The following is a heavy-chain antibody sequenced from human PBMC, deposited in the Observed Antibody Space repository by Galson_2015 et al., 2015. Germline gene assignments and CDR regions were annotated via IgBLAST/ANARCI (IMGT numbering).Heavy chain of an antibody. J-gene: IGHJ3*02. V-gene: IGHV3-74*01. D-gene: IGHD2-21*01. CDR2: INRDGSST. CDR1: GFTFSSYW. Sequence: SLRLSCAASGFTFSSYWMHWVRQAPGKGLVWVSRINRDGSSTSYANSVKGRFTISRDNANNTLYLQMNSLRAEDTAVYYCARGIGDAFDIWGQGTMVTVSS. CDR3: ARGIGDAFDI.